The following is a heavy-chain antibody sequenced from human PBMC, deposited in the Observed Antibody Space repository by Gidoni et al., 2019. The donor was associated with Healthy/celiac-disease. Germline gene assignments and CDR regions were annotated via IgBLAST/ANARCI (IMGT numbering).Heavy chain of an antibody. Sequence: QVQLVQSGAEVKKPGASVKVSCKASEYTFTGYYLHWVLQPPGQGLEGMGWINPNSGGTNYAQKFQGWVTMTRDTSISTAYMELSRLRSDDTAVYYCARGGGWGYCSGGSCYSDYYYYGMDVWGQGTTVTVSS. V-gene: IGHV1-2*04. CDR3: ARGGGWGYCSGGSCYSDYYYYGMDV. J-gene: IGHJ6*02. D-gene: IGHD2-15*01. CDR2: INPNSGGT. CDR1: EYTFTGYY.